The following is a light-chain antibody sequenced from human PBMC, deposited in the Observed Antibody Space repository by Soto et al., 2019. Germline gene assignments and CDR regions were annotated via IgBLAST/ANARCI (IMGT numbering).Light chain of an antibody. J-gene: IGKJ2*01. CDR3: QQYNNWPYT. Sequence: EIVMTQSPATLPVSPGERATLSCRASQSVSSNLAWYQQKPGQAPRLLIYGASTRATGIPARFSGSGSGTEFTLTISGLQSEDFAVYYCQQYNNWPYTFGQGTKVDIK. CDR2: GAS. CDR1: QSVSSN. V-gene: IGKV3-15*01.